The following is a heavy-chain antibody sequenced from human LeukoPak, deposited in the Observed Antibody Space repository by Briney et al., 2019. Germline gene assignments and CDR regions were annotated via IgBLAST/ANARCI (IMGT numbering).Heavy chain of an antibody. Sequence: ASVKVSCPASGYTFTSYGISWVRQAPGQGIEWMGWISAYNGNTNYAQKLQGRVTMTTDTSTSTAYMELRSLRSDDTAVYYCARALRFISLAERFDIWGQGTMVTVSS. CDR3: ARALRFISLAERFDI. V-gene: IGHV1-18*01. J-gene: IGHJ3*02. D-gene: IGHD2-21*01. CDR1: GYTFTSYG. CDR2: ISAYNGNT.